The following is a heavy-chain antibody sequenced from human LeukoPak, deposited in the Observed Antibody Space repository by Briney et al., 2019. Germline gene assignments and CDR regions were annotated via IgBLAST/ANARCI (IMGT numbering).Heavy chain of an antibody. CDR2: ISGYNGNT. D-gene: IGHD3-10*01. CDR3: GRDYYYGTSGPYNVGLDV. Sequence: ASVKVSCKASGFTLTKYGISWVRQAAGQGREWMGWISGYNGNTDYAQKFQGRVTMTTDRATSTAYMELRDLKSDDTAIYYCGRDYYYGTSGPYNVGLDVWGQGTTVTVSS. J-gene: IGHJ6*02. V-gene: IGHV1-18*04. CDR1: GFTLTKYG.